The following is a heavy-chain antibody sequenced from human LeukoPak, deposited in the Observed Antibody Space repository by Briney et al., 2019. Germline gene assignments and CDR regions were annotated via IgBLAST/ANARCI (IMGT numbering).Heavy chain of an antibody. CDR3: ARDSSRDGYNPNYFDY. D-gene: IGHD5-24*01. V-gene: IGHV4-30-4*01. CDR1: GGSISSGDYY. J-gene: IGHJ4*02. CDR2: IYYSGST. Sequence: SQTLSLTCTVSGGSISSGDYYWSWIRQPPGKGLEWIGCIYYSGSTYYNPSLKSRVTISVDTSKNQFSLKLSSVTAADTAVYYCARDSSRDGYNPNYFDYWGQGTLVTVSS.